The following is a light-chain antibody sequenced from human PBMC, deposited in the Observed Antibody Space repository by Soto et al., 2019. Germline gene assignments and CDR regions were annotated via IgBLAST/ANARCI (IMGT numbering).Light chain of an antibody. CDR2: EVS. Sequence: QSVLTQPPSASGSPGQSVTISCIGTSSDVGGYNYVSWYQQHPGKAPKLMIYEVSKRPSGVPDRFSGSKSGNTASLTVSGLQGEAEADYYCSSYAASNNLGVFGGGTKLTVL. CDR3: SSYAASNNLGV. V-gene: IGLV2-8*01. J-gene: IGLJ2*01. CDR1: SSDVGGYNY.